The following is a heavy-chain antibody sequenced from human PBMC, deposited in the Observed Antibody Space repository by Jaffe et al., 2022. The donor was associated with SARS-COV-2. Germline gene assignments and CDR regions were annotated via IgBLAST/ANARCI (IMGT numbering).Heavy chain of an antibody. Sequence: QVQLQESGPGLVKPSQTLSLTCTVSGGSISSGSYYWSWIRQPAGKGLEWIGRIYTSGSTNYNPSLKSRVTISVDTSKNQFSLKLSSVTAADTAVYYCARGARGVVNLNYYYGMDVWGQGTTVTVSS. CDR1: GGSISSGSYY. CDR2: IYTSGST. J-gene: IGHJ6*02. CDR3: ARGARGVVNLNYYYGMDV. V-gene: IGHV4-61*02. D-gene: IGHD3-3*01.